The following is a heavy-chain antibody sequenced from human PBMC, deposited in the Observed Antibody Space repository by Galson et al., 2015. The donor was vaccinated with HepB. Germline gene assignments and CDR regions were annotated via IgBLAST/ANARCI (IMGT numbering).Heavy chain of an antibody. J-gene: IGHJ4*02. D-gene: IGHD6-13*01. Sequence: SLRLSCAASGFTFSSYGMSWVRQAPGKGLEWVSGISNSGGSTYYPDSVKGRFTISRDNSKNTLYLEMDSLGAEDTAVYHCAKDLSKGYSSSWYFGYWGQGTLVTVSS. CDR3: AKDLSKGYSSSWYFGY. CDR1: GFTFSSYG. CDR2: ISNSGGST. V-gene: IGHV3-23*01.